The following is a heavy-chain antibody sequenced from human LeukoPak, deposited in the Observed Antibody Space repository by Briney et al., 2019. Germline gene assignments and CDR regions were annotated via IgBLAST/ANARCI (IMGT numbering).Heavy chain of an antibody. CDR3: ARGELLWFGELPHAFDI. CDR2: FDPEGGET. D-gene: IGHD3-10*01. J-gene: IGHJ3*02. Sequence: GASVKVSCKVSGYTLTELSMHWVRQAPGKGLEWMGGFDPEGGETIYAQKFQGRVTMTEDTSTDTAYMELSSLRSEDTAVYYCARGELLWFGELPHAFDIWGQGTMVTVSS. V-gene: IGHV1-24*01. CDR1: GYTLTELS.